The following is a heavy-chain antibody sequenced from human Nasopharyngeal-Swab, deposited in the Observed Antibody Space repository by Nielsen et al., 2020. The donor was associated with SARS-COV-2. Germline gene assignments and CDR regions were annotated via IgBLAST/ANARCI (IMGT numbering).Heavy chain of an antibody. CDR3: ATSSDWCFQY. Sequence: GESLKISCAASGFTFSSYWMHWVRQPPGKGLQWVSRINTDGTTTNYADSVRGRFTISRDNAKNTLYLQMNSLRAEDTAIYYCATSSDWCFQYWGQGSLITVSS. CDR2: INTDGTTT. V-gene: IGHV3-74*01. J-gene: IGHJ4*02. CDR1: GFTFSSYW. D-gene: IGHD6-19*01.